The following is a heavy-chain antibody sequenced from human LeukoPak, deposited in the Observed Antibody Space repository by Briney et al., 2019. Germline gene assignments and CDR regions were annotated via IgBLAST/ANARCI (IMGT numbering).Heavy chain of an antibody. V-gene: IGHV4-61*02. CDR2: IYTSGST. D-gene: IGHD4-17*01. CDR3: ARWYGDYYYYYMDV. CDR1: GGSISSGSYY. Sequence: PSQTLSLTCTVSGGSISSGSYYWSWIRQPAGKGLEWIGRIYTSGSTNYNPSLKSRVTISVDTSKNQFSLKLSSVTAADTAVYYCARWYGDYYYYYMDVWGKGTTVTVSS. J-gene: IGHJ6*03.